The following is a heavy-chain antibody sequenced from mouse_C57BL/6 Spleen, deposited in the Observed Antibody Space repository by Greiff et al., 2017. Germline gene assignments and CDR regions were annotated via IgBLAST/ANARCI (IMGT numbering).Heavy chain of an antibody. CDR2: INPSNGGT. Sequence: QVQLQQPGTELVKPGASVKLSCKASGYTFPSYWMHWVKQRPGQGLEWIGNINPSNGGTNYNEKCKGKATLTVDKSSSTADMQLSSLTSEDSAVYYCARSRWDEGWFAYWGQGTLVTVSA. CDR3: ARSRWDEGWFAY. J-gene: IGHJ3*01. CDR1: GYTFPSYW. V-gene: IGHV1-53*01. D-gene: IGHD4-1*01.